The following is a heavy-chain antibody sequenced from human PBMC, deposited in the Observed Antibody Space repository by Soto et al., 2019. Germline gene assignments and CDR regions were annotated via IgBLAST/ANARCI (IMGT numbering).Heavy chain of an antibody. J-gene: IGHJ4*02. D-gene: IGHD1-26*01. CDR2: VYNSWTT. V-gene: IGHV4-61*01. Sequence: QVQLQESGPGLVKPSETLSLTCSVSGGSVRSDIYYWSWLRQPPGRGLEWIGYVYNSWTTDYNPSLKGRVTISVDTSKHQFSLNLNSVTAADTAIYSWAALKRIVAGDYWGQGALVAVSS. CDR1: GGSVRSDIYY. CDR3: AALKRIVAGDY.